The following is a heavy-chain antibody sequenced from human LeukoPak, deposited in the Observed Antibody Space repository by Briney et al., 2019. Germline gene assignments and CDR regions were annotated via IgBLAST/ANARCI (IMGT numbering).Heavy chain of an antibody. J-gene: IGHJ6*03. Sequence: SETLSLTCTVSGGSISSYYWSWIRQPAGKGLEWIGRIHTSGSTNYNPSLKSRVTMSVDTSKNQFSLKLSSVTAADTAVYYCARDKYYYDSSVDYYYMDVWGKGTTVTIS. CDR1: GGSISSYY. CDR3: ARDKYYYDSSVDYYYMDV. V-gene: IGHV4-4*07. CDR2: IHTSGST. D-gene: IGHD3-22*01.